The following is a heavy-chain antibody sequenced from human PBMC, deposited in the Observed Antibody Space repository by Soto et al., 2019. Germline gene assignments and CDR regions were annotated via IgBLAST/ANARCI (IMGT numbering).Heavy chain of an antibody. J-gene: IGHJ4*02. Sequence: AASLRLSCAASGFTFSSYAMQWVLQATGKGLEWVAVISYDGSNKYYADSVKGRFTISRDNSKNTLYLQMNSLRAEDTAVYYCAREPIYCSGCLDYWRQGTLVTVSS. CDR1: GFTFSSYA. CDR3: AREPIYCSGCLDY. CDR2: ISYDGSNK. D-gene: IGHD6-19*01. V-gene: IGHV3-30-3*01.